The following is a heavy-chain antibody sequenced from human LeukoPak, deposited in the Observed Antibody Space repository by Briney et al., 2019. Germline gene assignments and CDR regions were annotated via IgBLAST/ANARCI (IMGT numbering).Heavy chain of an antibody. CDR2: INHGGST. CDR1: GGSFSGDF. CDR3: ARLPQPSDILTAYANSFDY. D-gene: IGHD3-9*01. Sequence: SETLSLTCAVYGGSFSGDFWSWIRQSPGKGLEWIGEINHGGSTTYNPSLQSRVTMSVDTSTNQISLKMTSVTAADTAVYYCARLPQPSDILTAYANSFDYWGQGSLVTVSS. J-gene: IGHJ4*02. V-gene: IGHV4-34*01.